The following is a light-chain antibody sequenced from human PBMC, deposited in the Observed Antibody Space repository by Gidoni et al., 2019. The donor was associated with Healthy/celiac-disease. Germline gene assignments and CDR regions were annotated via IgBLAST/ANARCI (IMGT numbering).Light chain of an antibody. Sequence: SYELTQPPSVSVSPGQTARITCAGDALPQKYAYWYQQKSGQAPVLVISEDSKRPSVIPERFSGSISGTMATLTTSVAQVEDEADYYCYSTDSSGNHRVFGGGTKLTVL. CDR2: EDS. CDR1: ALPQKY. CDR3: YSTDSSGNHRV. V-gene: IGLV3-10*01. J-gene: IGLJ3*02.